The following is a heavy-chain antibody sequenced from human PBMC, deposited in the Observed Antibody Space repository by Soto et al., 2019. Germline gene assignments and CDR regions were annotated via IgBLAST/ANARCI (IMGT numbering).Heavy chain of an antibody. CDR2: INAGNGNT. J-gene: IGHJ4*02. CDR1: GYTFTSYA. V-gene: IGHV1-3*01. CDR3: VRDDFGLGLDY. D-gene: IGHD1-26*01. Sequence: GASVKVSCKASGYTFTSYAMHWVRQAPGQRLEWMGWINAGNGNTKYSQKFQGRFTISRDNAKGTLYLQMNSLRAEDTGVYYCVRDDFGLGLDYWGLGTLVTVSS.